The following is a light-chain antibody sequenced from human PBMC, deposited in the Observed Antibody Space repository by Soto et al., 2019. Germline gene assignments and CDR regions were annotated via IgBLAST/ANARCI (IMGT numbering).Light chain of an antibody. V-gene: IGKV3-15*01. CDR1: QYIGSA. CDR2: DAS. J-gene: IGKJ1*01. CDR3: QQYGDRPRT. Sequence: EVVLTHSPATLSVSPGDRATLSCSASQYIGSAVAWYHQRSGQAPRLLIFDASIRVPTTPARFSGSVSGTEFTLTISSVESEDFAVYFCQQYGDRPRTFGQGTKVDI.